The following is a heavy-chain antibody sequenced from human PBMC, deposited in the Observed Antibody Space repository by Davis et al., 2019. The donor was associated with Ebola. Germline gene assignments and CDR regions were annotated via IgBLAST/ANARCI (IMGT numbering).Heavy chain of an antibody. CDR3: VRDYGWGFEV. Sequence: GGSLRLSCAASGFTFSSYGMHWVRQAPGKGLEWLTFIRPDGIDKYYGDSVKGRFTISRDNPKNTLYLHMNGLRVEDTAVYYCVRDYGWGFEVWGQGTLVTVSS. J-gene: IGHJ4*02. D-gene: IGHD3-10*01. CDR1: GFTFSSYG. CDR2: IRPDGIDK. V-gene: IGHV3-30*02.